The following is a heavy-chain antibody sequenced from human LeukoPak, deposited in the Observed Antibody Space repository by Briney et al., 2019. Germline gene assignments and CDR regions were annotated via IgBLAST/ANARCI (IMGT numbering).Heavy chain of an antibody. V-gene: IGHV3-21*01. CDR3: ARGGWVQYQLLYYYYYMDV. CDR1: GFTFSSYS. J-gene: IGHJ6*03. Sequence: PGGSLRLSCAASGFTFSSYSMNWVRQAPGKGLEWVSSISSSSSYIYYADSVKGRFTISRDNAKNSLYLQMNSLRAEDTAVYYCARGGWVQYQLLYYYYYMDVWGKGTTVTVSS. CDR2: ISSSSSYI. D-gene: IGHD2-2*01.